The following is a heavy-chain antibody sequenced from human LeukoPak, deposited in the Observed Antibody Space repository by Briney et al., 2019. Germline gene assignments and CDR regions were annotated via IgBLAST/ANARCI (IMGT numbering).Heavy chain of an antibody. V-gene: IGHV1-69*01. CDR1: EGTFSSYA. D-gene: IGHD5-12*01. Sequence: SVKVSCKASEGTFSSYAISWVRQAPGQGLEWMGGIIPIFGTANYAQKFQGRVTITADESTSTAYMELSSLRSEDTAVYYCARVSRYSGYGGGYYYMDVWGKGTTVTVFS. CDR3: ARVSRYSGYGGGYYYMDV. J-gene: IGHJ6*03. CDR2: IIPIFGTA.